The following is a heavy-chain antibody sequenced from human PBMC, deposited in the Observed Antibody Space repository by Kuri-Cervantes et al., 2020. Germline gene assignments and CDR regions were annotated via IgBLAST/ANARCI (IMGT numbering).Heavy chain of an antibody. J-gene: IGHJ5*02. D-gene: IGHD1-1*01. CDR2: INAGNGNT. CDR1: GYTFSTYG. Sequence: ASVKVSCKASGYTFSTYGFTWVRQVPGQGLEWMGWINAGNGNTKYSQKFQGRVTITRDTSASTAYMELSSLRSEDTAVYYCARDRGLERSWFDPWGQGTLVTVSS. CDR3: ARDRGLERSWFDP. V-gene: IGHV1-3*01.